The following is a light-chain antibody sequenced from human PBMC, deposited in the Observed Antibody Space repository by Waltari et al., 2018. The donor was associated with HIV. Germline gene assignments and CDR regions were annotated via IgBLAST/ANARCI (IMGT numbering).Light chain of an antibody. CDR1: RSDIAGYNY. Sequence: QSALTQPAPVSGSPGQPITISCTGTRSDIAGYNYVSWYQQHPGKAPKLMIYDVSNRPSGLSNRFSGSKSGNTASLTISGLQAEDEADYYCSSYTSSSTKVFGGGTKLTVL. CDR3: SSYTSSSTKV. J-gene: IGLJ2*01. CDR2: DVS. V-gene: IGLV2-14*03.